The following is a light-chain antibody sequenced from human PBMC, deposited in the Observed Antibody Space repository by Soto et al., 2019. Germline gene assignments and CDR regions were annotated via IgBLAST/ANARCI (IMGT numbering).Light chain of an antibody. Sequence: TQSPATLSLSPGERATLPCLASQSVKSNLAWYQQKPGQAPRLLIYGASTRATGIPARFSGSGSGTECTLTISSLQSEDFAVYSCHQYNIWPPTFCQGTKVDI. CDR1: QSVKSN. J-gene: IGKJ1*01. V-gene: IGKV3-15*01. CDR2: GAS. CDR3: HQYNIWPPT.